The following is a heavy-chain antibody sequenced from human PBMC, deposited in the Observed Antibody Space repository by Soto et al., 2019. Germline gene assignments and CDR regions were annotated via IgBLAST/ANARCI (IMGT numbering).Heavy chain of an antibody. CDR3: ARVIWSGHLTSDL. Sequence: EVQVVESGGGLVQPGGSLRLSCAASGFTFSSNSMNWVRQAPGKWPEWISYISSSSSTIYADSVKGRFTISRDNAKNSLYLQMNSLRDEDTAVYYCARVIWSGHLTSDLWGQGTLVTVSS. J-gene: IGHJ5*02. D-gene: IGHD3-3*01. CDR1: GFTFSSNS. CDR2: ISSSSSTI. V-gene: IGHV3-48*02.